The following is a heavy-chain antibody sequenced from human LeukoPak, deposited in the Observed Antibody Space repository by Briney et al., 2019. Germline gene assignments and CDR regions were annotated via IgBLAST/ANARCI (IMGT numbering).Heavy chain of an antibody. CDR2: IYYSGST. D-gene: IGHD3-10*01. Sequence: SETLSLTCTVSGGSISSYYWSWIRQPPGKGLEWIGYIYYSGSTNYNPSLKSRVTISVDTSKNQFSLKLSSVTAADTAVYYCARRRPITMVRGVTNNWFDPWGQGTLVTVSS. CDR1: GGSISSYY. CDR3: ARRRPITMVRGVTNNWFDP. J-gene: IGHJ5*02. V-gene: IGHV4-59*12.